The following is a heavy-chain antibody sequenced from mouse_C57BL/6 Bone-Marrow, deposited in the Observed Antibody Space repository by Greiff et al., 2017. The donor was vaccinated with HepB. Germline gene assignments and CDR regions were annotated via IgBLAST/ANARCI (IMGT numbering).Heavy chain of an antibody. D-gene: IGHD1-1*02. CDR3: ARRDGRYFDY. CDR1: GYTFTSYT. Sequence: VQRVESGAELARPGASVKMSCKASGYTFTSYTMHWVKQRPGQGLEWIGYINPSSGYTKYNQKFKDKATLTADKSSSTAYMQLSSLTSEDSAVYYCARRDGRYFDYWGQGTTLTVSS. J-gene: IGHJ2*01. V-gene: IGHV1-4*01. CDR2: INPSSGYT.